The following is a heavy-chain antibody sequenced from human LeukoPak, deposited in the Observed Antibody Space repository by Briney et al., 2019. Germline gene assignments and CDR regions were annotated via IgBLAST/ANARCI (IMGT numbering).Heavy chain of an antibody. J-gene: IGHJ4*02. V-gene: IGHV4-39*01. CDR2: IYYSGST. D-gene: IGHD2-2*01. Sequence: SETLSLTCTVSGGSISSSSYYWGWIRQPPGKGLEWIGSIYYSGSTYYNPSLKSRVTISVVTSKNQFSLKLSSVTAADTAVYYCASPSPHCSSTSCPNGGFFDYWGQGTLVTVSS. CDR1: GGSISSSSYY. CDR3: ASPSPHCSSTSCPNGGFFDY.